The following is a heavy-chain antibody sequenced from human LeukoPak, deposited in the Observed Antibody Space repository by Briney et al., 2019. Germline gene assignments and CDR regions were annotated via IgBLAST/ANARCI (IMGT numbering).Heavy chain of an antibody. Sequence: PGRSLRLSCAASGFTFSSYGMHWVRQAPGKGLEWVAVISYDGSNKYYADSVKGRFTISRDNSKNTLYLQMNSLRAEDTAVYYCAISDRTPLYDSSGYYSPDWGQGTLVTVSS. CDR3: AISDRTPLYDSSGYYSPD. D-gene: IGHD3-22*01. CDR1: GFTFSSYG. J-gene: IGHJ4*02. V-gene: IGHV3-30*03. CDR2: ISYDGSNK.